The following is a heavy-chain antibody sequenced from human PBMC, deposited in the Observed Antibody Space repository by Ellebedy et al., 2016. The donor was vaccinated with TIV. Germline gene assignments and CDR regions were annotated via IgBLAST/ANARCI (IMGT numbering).Heavy chain of an antibody. CDR1: GGSISSYY. CDR3: ARSLREGSGYDFGLEI. J-gene: IGHJ3*02. CDR2: IYYSGST. D-gene: IGHD5-12*01. Sequence: SETLSLTXTVSGGSISSYYWSWIRQPPGKGLEWIGYIYYSGSTNYNPSLKSRVTISVDTSKNQFSLTLSSVTAADTAVYYCARSLREGSGYDFGLEIWGQGTTVTVSS. V-gene: IGHV4-59*12.